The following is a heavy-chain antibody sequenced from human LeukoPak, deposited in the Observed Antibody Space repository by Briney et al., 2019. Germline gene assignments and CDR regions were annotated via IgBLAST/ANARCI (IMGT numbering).Heavy chain of an antibody. V-gene: IGHV3-23*01. CDR2: ISGSGGST. D-gene: IGHD2-2*01. Sequence: PGGSLRLSCVVSEFTFSNYWMNWVRQAPGKGLEWVSAISGSGGSTYYADSVKGRFTISRDNSKNTLYLQMNSLRAEDTAVYYCAKDQQYQLLSHFDYWGQGTLVTVS. CDR3: AKDQQYQLLSHFDY. CDR1: EFTFSNYW. J-gene: IGHJ4*02.